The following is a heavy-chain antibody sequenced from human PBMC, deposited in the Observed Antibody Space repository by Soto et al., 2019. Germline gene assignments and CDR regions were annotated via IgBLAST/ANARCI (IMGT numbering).Heavy chain of an antibody. CDR3: AIDYSRVVPAAIGFYY. V-gene: IGHV1-2*04. CDR1: GYTFTGYY. D-gene: IGHD2-2*02. CDR2: INPNSGGT. Sequence: ASVKVSCKASGYTFTGYYMHWVRQAPGQGLEWMGWINPNSGGTNYAQKFQGWVTMTRDTSISTAYMELSRLRSDDTAVYYCAIDYSRVVPAAIGFYYWSQGTLVTVSS. J-gene: IGHJ4*02.